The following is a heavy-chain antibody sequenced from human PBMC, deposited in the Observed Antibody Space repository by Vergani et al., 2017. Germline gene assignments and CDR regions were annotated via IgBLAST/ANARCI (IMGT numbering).Heavy chain of an antibody. CDR1: GYTFTRYG. J-gene: IGHJ4*02. D-gene: IGHD3-10*01. CDR3: ARDWRRSRDTRVVDY. CDR2: ISAYNGNT. Sequence: QVQLVQSGAEVKKPGASVKVSCKASGYTFTRYGISWVRQAPGQGLEWMRWISAYNGNTNYAQKLQGRVSMTTDTSTSTAYMELRSLRSDDTAVYYCARDWRRSRDTRVVDYWSQGTLVTVSS. V-gene: IGHV1-18*01.